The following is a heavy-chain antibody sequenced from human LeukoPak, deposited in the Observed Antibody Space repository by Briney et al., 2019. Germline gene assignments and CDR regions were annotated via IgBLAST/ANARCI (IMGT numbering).Heavy chain of an antibody. J-gene: IGHJ4*02. D-gene: IGHD2-8*01. CDR3: ARVWVKYCTNGVCSGYPGY. V-gene: IGHV1-2*02. CDR2: INPNSGGT. Sequence: VASVKVSCKASGYTFTGYYLHWVRQAPGQGLEWMGWINPNSGGTNYAQNFQGRVTMTRDTSISTAYMELSRLRSDDTAVYYCARVWVKYCTNGVCSGYPGYWGQGTLVTVSS. CDR1: GYTFTGYY.